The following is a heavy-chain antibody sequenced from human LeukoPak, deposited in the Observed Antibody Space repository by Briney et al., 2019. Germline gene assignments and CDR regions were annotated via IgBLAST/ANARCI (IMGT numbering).Heavy chain of an antibody. V-gene: IGHV4-4*07. J-gene: IGHJ5*02. Sequence: SDTLSLTCTVSGGSITSFYWSWIRQPAGKGLEWIGRIYSSGRTNYNPSLTSRVTMSLDTTKNQFSLKLSSVTAADTAMYYCARVLAAAGNNWFDPWGQGTLVTVSS. CDR1: GGSITSFY. CDR3: ARVLAAAGNNWFDP. CDR2: IYSSGRT. D-gene: IGHD6-13*01.